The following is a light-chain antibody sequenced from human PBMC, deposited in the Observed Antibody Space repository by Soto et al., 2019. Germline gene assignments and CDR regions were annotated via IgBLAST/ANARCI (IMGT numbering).Light chain of an antibody. Sequence: DIQMTQSPSTLSASVGDRFTITCRASQSISSWLAWYQQKPGKAPKLLIYDASSLESGVPSRFSGSGSGTEFTLTISSLQPDDFATYYCQKYNSIPYTFGQGTRLEIK. CDR3: QKYNSIPYT. V-gene: IGKV1-5*01. J-gene: IGKJ5*01. CDR2: DAS. CDR1: QSISSW.